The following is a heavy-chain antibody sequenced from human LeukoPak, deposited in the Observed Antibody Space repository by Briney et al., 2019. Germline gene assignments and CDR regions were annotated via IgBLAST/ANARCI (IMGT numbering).Heavy chain of an antibody. V-gene: IGHV1-2*02. D-gene: IGHD3-10*01. Sequence: ASVKVSCKASGYTFTGYYIHWVRQAPGQGLEWMGWINPNSGGTNYAQKFQGRVTMTRDTSISTAYMELSRLRSDDTAVYCCASIWFGELLGPFDYWGQGTLVTVSS. J-gene: IGHJ4*02. CDR2: INPNSGGT. CDR1: GYTFTGYY. CDR3: ASIWFGELLGPFDY.